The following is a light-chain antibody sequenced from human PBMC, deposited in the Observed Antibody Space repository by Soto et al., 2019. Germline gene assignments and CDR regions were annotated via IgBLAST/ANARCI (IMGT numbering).Light chain of an antibody. Sequence: QSVLTQPPSVSGTPGQRVTISCSVSSSNIGSNTVNWYQQLPRTAPKLLIYTYSQRPSGVPDRFSGSRSGTSASLAISGLQSEDEAVYFCAAWADSLNGVVFGGGTKLTVL. J-gene: IGLJ2*01. V-gene: IGLV1-44*01. CDR2: TYS. CDR3: AAWADSLNGVV. CDR1: SSNIGSNT.